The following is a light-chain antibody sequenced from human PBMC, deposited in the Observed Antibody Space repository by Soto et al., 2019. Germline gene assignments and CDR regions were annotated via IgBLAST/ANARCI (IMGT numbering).Light chain of an antibody. Sequence: QTVVTQEPSLSVSPGGTVTLTCALTSGSVSSNYYPSWYQQTPGQPPRTLMYSSNNRFFGVPDRFSGSILGNKAALTITGAQADDEADDYCVLDMGGGLWLFGGGTQLTVL. CDR3: VLDMGGGLWL. V-gene: IGLV8-61*01. J-gene: IGLJ3*02. CDR1: SGSVSSNYY. CDR2: SSN.